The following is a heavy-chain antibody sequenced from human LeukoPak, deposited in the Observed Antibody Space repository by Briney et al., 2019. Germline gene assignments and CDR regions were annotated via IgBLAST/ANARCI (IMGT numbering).Heavy chain of an antibody. Sequence: GGSLRLSCEASGFTYDDYGMSWVRQPPGKGLEWVSGINRNGGSTDYADSVKGRFTISRDNAKDSHFLQMNSLRVEDTALYYCARGFRNGPFDCWGQGTLVTVSS. D-gene: IGHD2-8*01. J-gene: IGHJ4*02. V-gene: IGHV3-20*04. CDR3: ARGFRNGPFDC. CDR2: INRNGGST. CDR1: GFTYDDYG.